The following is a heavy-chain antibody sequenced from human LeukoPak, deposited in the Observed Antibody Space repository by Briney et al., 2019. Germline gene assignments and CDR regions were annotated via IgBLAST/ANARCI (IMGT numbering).Heavy chain of an antibody. V-gene: IGHV3-53*01. J-gene: IGHJ6*02. CDR2: IYSGGST. D-gene: IGHD6-13*01. CDR3: ARDPYSSSWSYGMDV. CDR1: GFSVSSNY. Sequence: GGSLRLSCAASGFSVSSNYMSWVRQAPGKGLEWVSVIYSGGSTYYADSVKGRFTISRDNSKNTLYLQMKSLRAEDTAVYYCARDPYSSSWSYGMDVWGQGTTVTVSS.